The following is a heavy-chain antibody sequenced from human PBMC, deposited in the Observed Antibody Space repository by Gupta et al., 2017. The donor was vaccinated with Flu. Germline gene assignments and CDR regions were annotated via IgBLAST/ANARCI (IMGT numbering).Heavy chain of an antibody. V-gene: IGHV3-15*01. CDR2: LKSESYGGTA. CDR3: MTFMGFQFGRDF. Sequence: EVQLVESGGGLVKPGGSLRLSCAASGFAVTNAWMSWVRQAPGKGLEWVGLLKSESYGGTADYAAPVKGSFTISKDDSENTLYLQMSGLKTEDTAVYYCMTFMGFQFGRDFWGQGTLVTVSS. CDR1: GFAVTNAW. D-gene: IGHD3-10*01. J-gene: IGHJ4*02.